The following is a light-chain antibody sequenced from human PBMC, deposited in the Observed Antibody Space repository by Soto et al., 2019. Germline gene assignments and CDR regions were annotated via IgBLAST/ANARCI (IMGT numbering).Light chain of an antibody. CDR2: DVS. CDR1: SSDVGGYNY. CDR3: SSYTRSSTRDGVV. Sequence: QSALTQPASVSGSPGQASTISCTGTSSDVGGYNYVSWYQQHPGKAPKLMIYDVSNRPSGVSNRFSGSKSGNTASLTISGLQAEDDADYYGSSYTRSSTRDGVVFGGGTKLTVL. V-gene: IGLV2-14*01. J-gene: IGLJ2*01.